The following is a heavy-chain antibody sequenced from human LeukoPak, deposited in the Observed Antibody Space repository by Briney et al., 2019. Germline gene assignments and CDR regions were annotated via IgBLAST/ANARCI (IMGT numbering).Heavy chain of an antibody. CDR3: ARYSSSWYEIDY. CDR2: ISVYTGNT. J-gene: IGHJ4*02. V-gene: IGHV1-18*01. CDR1: GYTFISYG. Sequence: ASVKVSCKASGYTFISYGISWVRQAPGQGLECRGWISVYTGNTNYEQKLDGRVTMTTDTSTSTAYMELRSLRSDDTAVYYCARYSSSWYEIDYWGQGTLVTVSS. D-gene: IGHD6-13*01.